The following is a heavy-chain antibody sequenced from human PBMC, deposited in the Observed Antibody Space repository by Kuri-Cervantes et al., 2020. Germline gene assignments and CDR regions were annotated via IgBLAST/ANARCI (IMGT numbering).Heavy chain of an antibody. CDR2: INHSGST. Sequence: SQTLSLTCAVYGGSFSGYYWSWIRQPPGKGLEWIGEINHSGSTNYNPSLKSRVTISVDTSKNQFSLKLSSVTAADTAVYYCARVFGTRPEYYFDYWGQGTLVTVSS. D-gene: IGHD1-14*01. CDR3: ARVFGTRPEYYFDY. V-gene: IGHV4-34*01. J-gene: IGHJ4*02. CDR1: GGSFSGYY.